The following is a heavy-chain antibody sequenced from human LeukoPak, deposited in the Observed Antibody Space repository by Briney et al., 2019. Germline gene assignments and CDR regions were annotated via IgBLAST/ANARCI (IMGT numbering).Heavy chain of an antibody. CDR1: GGSFSGYY. CDR3: ARGLAAAGQFDY. D-gene: IGHD6-13*01. J-gene: IGHJ4*02. CDR2: INHSGST. Sequence: RSSETLSLTCAVYGGSFSGYYWSWIRQPPGKGLEWIGEINHSGSTNYNPSLKCRVTISVDTSKNQFSLKLSSVTAADTAVYYCARGLAAAGQFDYWGQGTLVTVSS. V-gene: IGHV4-34*01.